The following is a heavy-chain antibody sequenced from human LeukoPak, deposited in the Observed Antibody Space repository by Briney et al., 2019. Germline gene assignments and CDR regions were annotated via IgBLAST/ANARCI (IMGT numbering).Heavy chain of an antibody. J-gene: IGHJ4*02. D-gene: IGHD3-16*02. CDR3: LLQMTYGELSDPDF. CDR2: SGTRSGTK. CDR1: GFTLSSLA. Sequence: GGSLRLSCAASGFTLSSLAMHWVRQAPGKGLEWVSSSGTRSGTKYYADSVMGRFTTSRDSAMKSVSLQINSLRAEDTAVYYCLLQMTYGELSDPDFRGQGTLVTVSS. V-gene: IGHV3-21*01.